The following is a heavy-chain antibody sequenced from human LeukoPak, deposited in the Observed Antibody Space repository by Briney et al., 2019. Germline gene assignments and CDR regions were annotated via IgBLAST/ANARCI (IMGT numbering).Heavy chain of an antibody. Sequence: PWETLRLTCTVSGYPISSYYWSWIRQTPAKGLEWVGNIYYSGSTRYHPSLKNRVTMSVDTSKNQFSLKLSYVTAADTAVYYYARQGLADYYYCGMDVWGQGNTDSVSS. CDR2: IYYSGST. J-gene: IGHJ6*02. V-gene: IGHV4-59*01. CDR3: ARQGLADYYYCGMDV. CDR1: GYPISSYY.